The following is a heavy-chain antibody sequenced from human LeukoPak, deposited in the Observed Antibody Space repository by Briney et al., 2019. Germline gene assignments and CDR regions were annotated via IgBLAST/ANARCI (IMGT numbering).Heavy chain of an antibody. D-gene: IGHD3-10*01. V-gene: IGHV3-21*01. Sequence: GGSLRLSCAASGFTFSSYSMNWVRQAPGKGLEWVSSISTSSIYIYYADSMKGRFTISRDNAKNPLYLQMNSLRVEDTAIYYCARVPMVRGIVTDAFDIWGQGTMVTVSS. CDR1: GFTFSSYS. J-gene: IGHJ3*02. CDR3: ARVPMVRGIVTDAFDI. CDR2: ISTSSIYI.